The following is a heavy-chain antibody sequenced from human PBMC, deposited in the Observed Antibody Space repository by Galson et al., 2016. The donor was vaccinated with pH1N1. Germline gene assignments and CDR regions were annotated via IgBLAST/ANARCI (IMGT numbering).Heavy chain of an antibody. CDR3: AKRTGRHFDY. CDR1: GYTFTGNA. CDR2: INTGNGNT. D-gene: IGHD1/OR15-1a*01. J-gene: IGHJ4*02. Sequence: SCKASGYTFTGNAIHWVRQAPGQRLEWMGWINTGNGNTKYSQNFQGRVTITRDTSASTAYMELSSLRSEDTAVYYCAKRTGRHFDYWGQGTLVTVSS. V-gene: IGHV1-3*04.